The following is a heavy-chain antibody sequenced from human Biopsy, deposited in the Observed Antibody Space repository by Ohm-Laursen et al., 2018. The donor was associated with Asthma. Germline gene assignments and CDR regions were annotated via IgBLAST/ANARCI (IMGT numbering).Heavy chain of an antibody. Sequence: SSVKVSCNASGYTFINYAIHWGRQAPGHSLEWMGWINAANGNTKDSQKFQGRLTISRDTSASTAYMDLSSLRSEDTAVYYCARTYFDFLTGQVHDAFAMWGQGTMVTVSS. CDR1: GYTFINYA. J-gene: IGHJ3*02. CDR2: INAANGNT. CDR3: ARTYFDFLTGQVHDAFAM. V-gene: IGHV1-3*01. D-gene: IGHD3-9*01.